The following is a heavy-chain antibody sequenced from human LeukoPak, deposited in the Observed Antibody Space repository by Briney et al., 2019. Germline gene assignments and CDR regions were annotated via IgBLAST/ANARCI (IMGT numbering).Heavy chain of an antibody. V-gene: IGHV1-18*01. CDR1: GYTFTSYG. Sequence: ASVKVSCKASGYTFTSYGISWVRQAPGQGLEWMGWISAYNGNTNYAQKLQGRVTMTTDTSTSTAYMELKSLRSDDTAVYYCTRDKGYSSSWFAQVFGYWGQGTLVTVSS. CDR3: TRDKGYSSSWFAQVFGY. CDR2: ISAYNGNT. D-gene: IGHD6-13*01. J-gene: IGHJ4*02.